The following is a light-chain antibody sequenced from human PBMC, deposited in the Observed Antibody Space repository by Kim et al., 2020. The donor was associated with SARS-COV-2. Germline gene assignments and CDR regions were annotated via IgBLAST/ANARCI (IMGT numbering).Light chain of an antibody. CDR3: QLWDSTSDHYV. CDR2: YDS. J-gene: IGLJ1*01. Sequence: PGMTARLPCGGTTIGCCSVHWYQPKPGQAPLLVIHYDSDRPSGIPERFSGSRSANAATLTISGVEAGDEADYYCQLWDSTSDHYVFGTGTKVTVL. V-gene: IGLV3-21*04. CDR1: TIGCCS.